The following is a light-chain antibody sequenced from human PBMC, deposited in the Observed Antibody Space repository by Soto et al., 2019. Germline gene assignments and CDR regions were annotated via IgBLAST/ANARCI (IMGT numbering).Light chain of an antibody. Sequence: EIVLTQSPGTLSLSPGERATLSCRASQSVSSSYLAWYQQKPGQAPRLLIYGASSRATGIPDRFSGSGSGTDFTLTISMLEPEDVAVYYCQQYGSSSLTFGGGTKVEIK. J-gene: IGKJ4*01. CDR3: QQYGSSSLT. CDR1: QSVSSSY. CDR2: GAS. V-gene: IGKV3-20*01.